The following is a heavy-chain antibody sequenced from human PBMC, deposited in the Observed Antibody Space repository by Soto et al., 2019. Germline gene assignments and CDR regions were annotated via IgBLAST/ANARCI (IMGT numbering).Heavy chain of an antibody. CDR3: ASVWCCGWWYFDL. Sequence: QLVESGGGVVQPGRSLRLSCAASGFTFSSYAMHWVRQAPGTGLEWVAVIWSDGSNKYYADSVKGRFTISRDNSKNTLYLQMNSLRGEDTAVYYCASVWCCGWWYFDLWGRGTLVTVSS. J-gene: IGHJ2*01. CDR1: GFTFSSYA. CDR2: IWSDGSNK. V-gene: IGHV3-33*01. D-gene: IGHD2-8*02.